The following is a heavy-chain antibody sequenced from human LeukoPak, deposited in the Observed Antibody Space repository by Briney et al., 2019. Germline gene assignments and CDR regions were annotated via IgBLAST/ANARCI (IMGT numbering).Heavy chain of an antibody. CDR3: ARRGSSGCFDF. CDR2: ISGGGGST. Sequence: PGGSLRLSCAASGFTFTSYSMNWVRQAPGKGLEWVSTISGGGGSTYYADSVKGRFTISRDNSKNTLYLQVNSLRAEDTAVYYCARRGSSGCFDFWGQGTLVTVSS. CDR1: GFTFTSYS. D-gene: IGHD6-19*01. J-gene: IGHJ4*02. V-gene: IGHV3-23*01.